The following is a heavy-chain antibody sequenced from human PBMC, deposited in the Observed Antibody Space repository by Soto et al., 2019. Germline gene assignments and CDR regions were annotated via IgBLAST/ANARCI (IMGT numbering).Heavy chain of an antibody. J-gene: IGHJ3*02. CDR1: GYTLTELS. CDR3: ARGQRITIFGVVTTDAFDI. Sequence: ASVKVSCKVSGYTLTELSMHWVRQAPGKGLEWMGWMNPDGGNTSYAQKFQGRVTMTRNTSISTAYMELSSLRSEDTAVYYCARGQRITIFGVVTTDAFDIWGQGTMVTVS. CDR2: MNPDGGNT. V-gene: IGHV1-24*01. D-gene: IGHD3-3*01.